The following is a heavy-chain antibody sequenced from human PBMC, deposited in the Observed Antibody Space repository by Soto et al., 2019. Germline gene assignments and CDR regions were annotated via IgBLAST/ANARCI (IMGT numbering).Heavy chain of an antibody. CDR1: GFSLSTSGVG. CDR3: AHRTIQVYGMDV. Sequence: QITLKESGPTLVKPTQTLTLTCTFSGFSLSTSGVGVGWIRQPPGKALEWLALIYWDDDKRYSPSLRSRLTITKATSKNQVVLTMTNMDPVDTATYYCAHRTIQVYGMDVWGQGTTVTVSS. CDR2: IYWDDDK. J-gene: IGHJ6*02. D-gene: IGHD5-18*01. V-gene: IGHV2-5*02.